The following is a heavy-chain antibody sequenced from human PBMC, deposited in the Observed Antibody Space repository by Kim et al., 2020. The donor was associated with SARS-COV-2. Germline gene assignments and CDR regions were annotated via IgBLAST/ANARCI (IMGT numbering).Heavy chain of an antibody. CDR3: AKDRYYYDSSGYNDY. Sequence: SVKGRFTIPRDNSKNTLYLQMNSLRAEDTAVYYCAKDRYYYDSSGYNDYWGQGTLVTVSS. J-gene: IGHJ4*02. D-gene: IGHD3-22*01. V-gene: IGHV3-33*06.